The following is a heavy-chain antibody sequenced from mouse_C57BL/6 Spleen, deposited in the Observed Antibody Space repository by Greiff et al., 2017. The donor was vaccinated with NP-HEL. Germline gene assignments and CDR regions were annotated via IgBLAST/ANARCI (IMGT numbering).Heavy chain of an antibody. CDR2: IYPGDGDT. Sequence: VKLQESGPELVKPGASGKISCKASGYAFSSSWMNWVKQRPGKGLEWIGRIYPGDGDTNSNGKFKGKATLTADKSSSTAYMQLSSLTSEDSAVYFCAGNWDYFDYWGQGTTLTVSS. D-gene: IGHD4-1*01. J-gene: IGHJ2*01. CDR1: GYAFSSSW. V-gene: IGHV1-82*01. CDR3: AGNWDYFDY.